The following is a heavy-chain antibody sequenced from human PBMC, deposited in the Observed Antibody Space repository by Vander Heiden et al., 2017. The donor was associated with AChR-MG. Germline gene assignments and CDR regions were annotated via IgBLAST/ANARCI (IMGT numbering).Heavy chain of an antibody. V-gene: IGHV3-30*18. D-gene: IGHD6-19*01. CDR1: GFTFSSYG. Sequence: QVQLVESGGGVVQPGRSLSLSCAASGFTFSSYGTHWVRQAPGKGLEWVAVISYDGSNKYYADSVKGRFTISRDNSKNTLYLQMNSLRAEDTAVYYCANGDVAGWSRSDEYHDAFDIWGQGTMVTVSS. CDR3: ANGDVAGWSRSDEYHDAFDI. CDR2: ISYDGSNK. J-gene: IGHJ3*02.